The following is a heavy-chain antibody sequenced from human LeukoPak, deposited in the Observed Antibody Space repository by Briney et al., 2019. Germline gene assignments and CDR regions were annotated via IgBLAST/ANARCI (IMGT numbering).Heavy chain of an antibody. CDR2: INHSGST. D-gene: IGHD2-2*01. J-gene: IGHJ5*02. CDR3: AREWIRGVVVPAAMRNWFDP. CDR1: GGSFSGYY. V-gene: IGHV4-34*01. Sequence: SETLSLTCAVYGGSFSGYYWSWIRQPPGKGLEWIGEINHSGSTNYNPSLKSRVTISVDTSKNQFSLKLSSVTAADTAVYYCAREWIRGVVVPAAMRNWFDPWGQGTLVTVSS.